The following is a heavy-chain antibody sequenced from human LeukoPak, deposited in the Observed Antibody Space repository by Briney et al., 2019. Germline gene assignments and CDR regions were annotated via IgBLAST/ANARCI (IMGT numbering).Heavy chain of an antibody. J-gene: IGHJ6*03. CDR3: ARDREGYNYDPNYYMDV. D-gene: IGHD5-24*01. CDR1: GGTFSSYA. CDR2: IIPIFGTA. V-gene: IGHV1-69*05. Sequence: SVKVSCKASGGTFSSYAISWVRPAPGQGLEWMGGIIPIFGTANYAQKFQGRVTITTDESTSTAYMELSSLRSEDTAVYYCARDREGYNYDPNYYMDVWGKGTTVTVSS.